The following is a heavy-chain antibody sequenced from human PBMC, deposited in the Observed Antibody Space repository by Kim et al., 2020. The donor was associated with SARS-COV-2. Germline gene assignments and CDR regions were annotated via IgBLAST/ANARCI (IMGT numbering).Heavy chain of an antibody. V-gene: IGHV3-9*01. D-gene: IGHD3-22*01. CDR3: AKDAYDSSGYGS. J-gene: IGHJ5*02. Sequence: GNADSVKGRFTISRDNAKHSLYLQMNRLRAEDTALYYCAKDAYDSSGYGSWGQGTLVTVSS.